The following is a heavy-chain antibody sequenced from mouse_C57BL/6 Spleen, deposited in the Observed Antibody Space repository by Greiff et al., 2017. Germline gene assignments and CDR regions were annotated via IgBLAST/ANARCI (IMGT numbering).Heavy chain of an antibody. CDR2: ISAGGSYT. Sequence: EVQLMESGGGLVKPGGSLKFSCAASGFNFSSYAMPWVRQTPEKRLAWVATISAGGSYTYYPANVKGRFTISRDDAKNNQYLQMSHLKSEDTAMYYCERAYYSNYEGDAVDDWGQGTSVTV. CDR1: GFNFSSYA. J-gene: IGHJ4*01. CDR3: ERAYYSNYEGDAVDD. D-gene: IGHD2-5*01. V-gene: IGHV5-4*01.